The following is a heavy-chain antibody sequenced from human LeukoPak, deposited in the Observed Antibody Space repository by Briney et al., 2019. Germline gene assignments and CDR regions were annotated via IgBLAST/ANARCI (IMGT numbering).Heavy chain of an antibody. CDR3: ARDVGITVADSFDP. CDR1: GYSSTNYG. V-gene: IGHV1-18*01. CDR2: IHIYRGNT. D-gene: IGHD6-13*01. Sequence: VSVKVSCKASGYSSTNYGISWVRQAPGQGLEWMGWIHIYRGNTNYAQKFQGRVTMTTDTSTSTVYMDVRGLRSDDTAMYYCARDVGITVADSFDPWGQGTLVTVSS. J-gene: IGHJ5*02.